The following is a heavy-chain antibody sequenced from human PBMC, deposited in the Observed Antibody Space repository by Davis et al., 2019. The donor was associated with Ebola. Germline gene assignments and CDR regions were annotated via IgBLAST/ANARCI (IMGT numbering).Heavy chain of an antibody. CDR2: INPYSGGT. CDR3: ARVRYCGGDCFRQYYYGMDV. D-gene: IGHD2-21*02. Sequence: ASVKVSCKASGYTFTGYYLHWVRQAPGQGLEWMGRINPYSGGTNYAQKFQGRVTMTRDTSITTAYMELSRLRSDDTAVYYCARVRYCGGDCFRQYYYGMDVWGKGTTVTVSS. J-gene: IGHJ6*04. V-gene: IGHV1-2*06. CDR1: GYTFTGYY.